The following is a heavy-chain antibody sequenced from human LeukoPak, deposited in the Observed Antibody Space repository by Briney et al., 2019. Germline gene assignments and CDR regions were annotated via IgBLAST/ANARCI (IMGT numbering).Heavy chain of an antibody. CDR2: IYYSGST. CDR3: ARRFGFMITFGGAGNWFDP. J-gene: IGHJ5*02. CDR1: GGSISSSSYY. V-gene: IGHV4-39*07. D-gene: IGHD3-16*01. Sequence: SETLSLTCTVSGGSISSSSYYWGWIRQPPGKGLEWIGSIYYSGSTYYNPSLKSRVSMSVDTSKNQFSLKLSSVTAADTAVYYCARRFGFMITFGGAGNWFDPWGQGTLVTVSS.